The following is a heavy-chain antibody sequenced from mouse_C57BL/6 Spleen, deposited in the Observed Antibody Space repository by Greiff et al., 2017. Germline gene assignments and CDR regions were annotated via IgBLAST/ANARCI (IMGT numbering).Heavy chain of an antibody. J-gene: IGHJ3*01. Sequence: VQLQQPGAELVRPGSSVKLSCKASGYTFTSYWMHWVKQRPIQGLEWIGNIDPSDSETHYNQKFKDKATLTVDKSSSTAYMQLSSLTSEDSAVYYCARGGTYGSSYGFAYWGQGTLVTVSA. CDR3: ARGGTYGSSYGFAY. V-gene: IGHV1-52*01. D-gene: IGHD1-1*01. CDR1: GYTFTSYW. CDR2: IDPSDSET.